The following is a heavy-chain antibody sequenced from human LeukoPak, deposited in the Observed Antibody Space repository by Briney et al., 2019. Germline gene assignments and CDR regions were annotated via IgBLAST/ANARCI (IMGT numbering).Heavy chain of an antibody. Sequence: ASVKLSCKASGYTFTGYYMHWGRQAPGQGLEWMGWINPNSGGTNYEQKFQGRVTMTRDTSINTAYMELSRLRSDDTAVYYCATLMYYDFWSGYYSPYYFDYWGQGTLVTVSS. CDR2: INPNSGGT. J-gene: IGHJ4*02. CDR3: ATLMYYDFWSGYYSPYYFDY. D-gene: IGHD3-3*01. CDR1: GYTFTGYY. V-gene: IGHV1-2*02.